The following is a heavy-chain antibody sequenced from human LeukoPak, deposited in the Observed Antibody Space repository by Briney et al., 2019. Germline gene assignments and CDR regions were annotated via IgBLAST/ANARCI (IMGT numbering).Heavy chain of an antibody. D-gene: IGHD5-18*01. CDR3: ARAKSGYSYGYVYYYGMDV. Sequence: GASVKVSCKASGGTFSSYAISWVRQAPGQGLEWMGRIIPILGIANYAQKFQGRVTITADKSTSTAYMELSSLRSEDTAVYYCARAKSGYSYGYVYYYGMDVWGQGTTVTVSS. CDR1: GGTFSSYA. J-gene: IGHJ6*02. CDR2: IIPILGIA. V-gene: IGHV1-69*04.